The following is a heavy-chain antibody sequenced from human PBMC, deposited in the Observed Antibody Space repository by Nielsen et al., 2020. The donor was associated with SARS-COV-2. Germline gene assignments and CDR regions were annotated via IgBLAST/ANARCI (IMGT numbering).Heavy chain of an antibody. CDR2: ISYDGSNK. Sequence: GESLKISCAASGFTFSSYAMHWVRQAPGKGLEWVAVISYDGSNKYYADSVKGRFTISRDNSKNTLYLQMNSLRAEDTAVYYCAKVWFGELIDYWGQGTLVTVSS. J-gene: IGHJ4*02. D-gene: IGHD3-10*01. CDR1: GFTFSSYA. CDR3: AKVWFGELIDY. V-gene: IGHV3-30*04.